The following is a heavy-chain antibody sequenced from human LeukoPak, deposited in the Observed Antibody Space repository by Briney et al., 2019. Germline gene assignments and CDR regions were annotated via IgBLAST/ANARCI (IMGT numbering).Heavy chain of an antibody. Sequence: PGRSLRLSCAASGFTFSSYGMHWVRQAPGKGLEWVAVISYDGSNKYYADPVKGRFTISRDNSKNTLYLQMNSLRAEDTAVYYCAKDLSLGGINDSSGYYYPGEFCYYGMDVWGQGTTVTVSS. J-gene: IGHJ6*02. CDR2: ISYDGSNK. CDR1: GFTFSSYG. CDR3: AKDLSLGGINDSSGYYYPGEFCYYGMDV. V-gene: IGHV3-30*18. D-gene: IGHD3-22*01.